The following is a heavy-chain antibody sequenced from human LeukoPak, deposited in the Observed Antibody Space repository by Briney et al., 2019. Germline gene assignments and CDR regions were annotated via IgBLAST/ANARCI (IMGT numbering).Heavy chain of an antibody. Sequence: SQTLSLTCAISGDSVSSNSATWNWIRQSPSRGLEWLGRTYYRSKWYYDYAVSVQSRVTINPDISKNHFSLQLDSVSAEDTAVYYCARGSKGTSPYWYFDLWGRGTLVTVSS. CDR2: TYYRSKWYY. CDR3: ARGSKGTSPYWYFDL. D-gene: IGHD2-2*01. J-gene: IGHJ2*01. CDR1: GDSVSSNSAT. V-gene: IGHV6-1*01.